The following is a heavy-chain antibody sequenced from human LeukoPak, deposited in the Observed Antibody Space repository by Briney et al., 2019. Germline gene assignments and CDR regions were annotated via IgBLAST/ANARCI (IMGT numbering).Heavy chain of an antibody. CDR2: INPNSGGT. J-gene: IGHJ6*03. Sequence: ASVKVSCKASGYTFTSYYMHWVRQAPGQGLEWMGWINPNSGGTNYAQKFQGRVTMTRDTSISTAYMELSRLRSDDTAVYYCARGVGELLSYYYYYYMDVWGKGTTVTISS. D-gene: IGHD3-10*01. V-gene: IGHV1-2*02. CDR1: GYTFTSYY. CDR3: ARGVGELLSYYYYYYMDV.